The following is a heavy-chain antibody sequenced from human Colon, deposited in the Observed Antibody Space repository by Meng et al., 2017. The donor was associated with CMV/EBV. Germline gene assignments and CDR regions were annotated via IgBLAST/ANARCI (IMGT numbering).Heavy chain of an antibody. CDR3: ARANNFAS. CDR2: INEDESKK. CDR1: GFIFSVHW. Sequence: GESLKISCTDSGFIFSVHWMNWVRQAPGKGLEWVANINEDESKKYYVDSVKGRFTISRDNAKNSLNLQMNSLRAEDTAVYYCARANNFASWGQGTLVTVSS. J-gene: IGHJ4*02. V-gene: IGHV3-7*01. D-gene: IGHD4/OR15-4a*01.